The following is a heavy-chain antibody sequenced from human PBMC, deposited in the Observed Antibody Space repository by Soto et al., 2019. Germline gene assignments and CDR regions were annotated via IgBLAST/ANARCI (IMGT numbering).Heavy chain of an antibody. CDR1: GYTFTSYY. Sequence: VASVKVSCKASGYTFTSYYMHWVRQAPGQGLEWMGIINPSGGSTSYAQKFQGRVTMTRDTSTSTVYMELSSLRSEDTAVYYCATDGYCSGGSCYPQLFDYWGQGTLVTVSS. CDR3: ATDGYCSGGSCYPQLFDY. CDR2: INPSGGST. J-gene: IGHJ4*02. V-gene: IGHV1-46*03. D-gene: IGHD2-15*01.